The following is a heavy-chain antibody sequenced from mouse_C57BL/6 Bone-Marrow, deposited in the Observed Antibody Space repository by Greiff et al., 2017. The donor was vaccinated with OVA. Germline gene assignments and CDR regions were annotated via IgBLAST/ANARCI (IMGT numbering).Heavy chain of an antibody. CDR1: GFTFSDFY. J-gene: IGHJ1*03. V-gene: IGHV7-1*01. Sequence: EVMLVESGGGLVQSGRSLRLSCATSGFTFSDFYMGWVRPAPGKGLEWIVASRNKANDYTTEYSASGKGRFIVSRDTSQSILYLQMNALRAEDTAIYYCARDGGYGSSYRYFDVWGTGTTVTVSS. CDR3: ARDGGYGSSYRYFDV. D-gene: IGHD1-1*01. CDR2: SRNKANDYTT.